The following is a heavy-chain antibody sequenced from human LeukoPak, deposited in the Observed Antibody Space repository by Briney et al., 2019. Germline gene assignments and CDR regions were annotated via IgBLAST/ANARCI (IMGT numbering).Heavy chain of an antibody. Sequence: GESLKISCTVSGFSFTIYWITWVRQMPGKGLEWMGRIDPSDSYTNYSPSFQGHVTISADKSISTAYLQWSSLKASDTAMYYCARRTLVAGRNAFDIWGQARMVTVSS. CDR3: ARRTLVAGRNAFDI. J-gene: IGHJ3*02. CDR1: GFSFTIYW. V-gene: IGHV5-10-1*01. D-gene: IGHD6-19*01. CDR2: IDPSDSYT.